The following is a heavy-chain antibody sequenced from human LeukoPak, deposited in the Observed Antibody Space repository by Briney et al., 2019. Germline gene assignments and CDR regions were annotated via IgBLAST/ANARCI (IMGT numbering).Heavy chain of an antibody. V-gene: IGHV3-30*02. CDR3: AKDYSKTSYYGSGTYYRPNWFDP. D-gene: IGHD3-10*01. Sequence: PGGSLRLSCVASAFTFSRYGMHWVRQAPGKGLEWVAFIRYDGSNKYYADSVKGRFTISRDNSKNTLYLQMNSLRAEDTAMYYCAKDYSKTSYYGSGTYYRPNWFDPWGQGTLVTVSS. J-gene: IGHJ5*02. CDR1: AFTFSRYG. CDR2: IRYDGSNK.